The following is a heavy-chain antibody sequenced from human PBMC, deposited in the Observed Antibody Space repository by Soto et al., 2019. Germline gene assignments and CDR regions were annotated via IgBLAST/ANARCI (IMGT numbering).Heavy chain of an antibody. Sequence: GGSLRLSCAASGFTFSSYSMNSVRQAPGKGLEWVSSISSSSSYIYYADSVKGRFTISRDNAKNSLYLQMNSLRAEDTAVYYCARGDYDILTGPDYYYYGMDVWGQGTTVTVSS. D-gene: IGHD3-9*01. V-gene: IGHV3-21*01. J-gene: IGHJ6*02. CDR3: ARGDYDILTGPDYYYYGMDV. CDR2: ISSSSSYI. CDR1: GFTFSSYS.